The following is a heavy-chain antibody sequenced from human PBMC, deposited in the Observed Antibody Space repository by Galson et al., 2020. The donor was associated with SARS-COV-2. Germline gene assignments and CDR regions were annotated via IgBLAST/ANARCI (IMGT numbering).Heavy chain of an antibody. D-gene: IGHD4-17*01. J-gene: IGHJ3*02. CDR1: GTSLSTRSYA. CDR2: TPHSRGT. V-gene: IGHV4-30-2*01. CDR3: ARLHYGEYAPEAFDI. Sequence: PSETLYLTCVISGTSLSTRSYAWYWIRHPPGKGLVRFVYTPHSRGTYYNPSLKSRVTISGDRSKNQFSLRLSSVTAADTAVYYCARLHYGEYAPEAFDIWGPGTRVTVAS.